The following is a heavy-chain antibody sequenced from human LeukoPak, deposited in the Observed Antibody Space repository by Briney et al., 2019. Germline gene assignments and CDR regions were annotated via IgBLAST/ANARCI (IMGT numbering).Heavy chain of an antibody. CDR2: VSDSGNT. J-gene: IGHJ3*02. CDR1: GNSISPYY. CDR3: ARRHALLRYFDWSGKQGAFDI. Sequence: PSETLSLTCTVSGNSISPYYWSWIRLSPGKGLEWIGFVSDSGNTNYNPSLKSRVTISVDTSRNQFSLKLSSVTAADTAVYYCARRHALLRYFDWSGKQGAFDIWGQGTMVTVSS. V-gene: IGHV4-59*12. D-gene: IGHD3-9*01.